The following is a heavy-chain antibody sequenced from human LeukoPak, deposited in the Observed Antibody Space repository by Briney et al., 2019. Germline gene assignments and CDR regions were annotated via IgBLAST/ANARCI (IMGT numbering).Heavy chain of an antibody. V-gene: IGHV3-9*01. D-gene: IGHD2-15*01. J-gene: IGHJ3*02. CDR2: ISWNSGTI. Sequence: GGSLRLSCAASGFTFDDYVMNWVRQAPGKGLEWVSGISWNSGTIGYADSVKGRFNISRDNAKNSLYLQMNSLRAEDTALYYCVKGAAYHLGDAFDIWGQGTMVTVSS. CDR3: VKGAAYHLGDAFDI. CDR1: GFTFDDYV.